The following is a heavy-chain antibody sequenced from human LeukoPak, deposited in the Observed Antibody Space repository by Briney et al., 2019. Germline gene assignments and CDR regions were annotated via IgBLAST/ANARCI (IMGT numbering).Heavy chain of an antibody. CDR2: IKQDGSGK. CDR1: GFAFSTFW. J-gene: IGHJ4*02. V-gene: IGHV3-7*01. CDR3: ARGGSNFDY. Sequence: GGSLRLSCAASGFAFSTFWMTWVRQAPGKGLEWVANIKQDGSGKYYVDSVKGRFTISRDNAMNSLYLQMNSLRAEDTAVYYCARGGSNFDYWGQGTLVTVSS.